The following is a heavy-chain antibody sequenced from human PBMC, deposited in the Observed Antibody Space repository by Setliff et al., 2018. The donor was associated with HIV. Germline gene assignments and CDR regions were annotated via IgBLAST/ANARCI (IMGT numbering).Heavy chain of an antibody. V-gene: IGHV4-4*02. CDR1: GGSISSSNW. Sequence: SETLSLTCAVSGGSISSSNWCSWVRQPPGKGLEWIGEIYHSGSTNYNPSLKSRVTIPVDKSKNQFSLKLSSVTAADTAVYYCAREGRPYYDFWSGYYTNYYYYMDVWGKGTTVTVSS. CDR2: IYHSGST. J-gene: IGHJ6*03. CDR3: AREGRPYYDFWSGYYTNYYYYMDV. D-gene: IGHD3-3*01.